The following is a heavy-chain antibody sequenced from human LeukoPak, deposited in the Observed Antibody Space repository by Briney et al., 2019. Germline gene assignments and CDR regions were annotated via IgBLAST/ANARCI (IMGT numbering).Heavy chain of an antibody. CDR3: ARYSTGYYFVDY. D-gene: IGHD3-22*01. V-gene: IGHV1-2*06. CDR1: GYTFTGYY. Sequence: ASVKVSCTASGYTFTGYYMHWVRQAPGQGLEWMGRINPNSGGTYYAQKFQGRVTMTWDMSISTAYMELGSLRSDDTAVYYCARYSTGYYFVDYWGQGTLVTVSS. J-gene: IGHJ4*02. CDR2: INPNSGGT.